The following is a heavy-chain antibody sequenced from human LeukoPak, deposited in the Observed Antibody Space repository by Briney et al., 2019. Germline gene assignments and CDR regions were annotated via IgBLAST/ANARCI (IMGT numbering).Heavy chain of an antibody. CDR2: ISSSSSTI. CDR3: ARGGTYYDFWSGYYLDY. D-gene: IGHD3-3*01. Sequence: GGSLRLSCAASGFTFSSYAMSWVRQAPGKGLEWVSYISSSSSTIYYADSVKGRFTISRDNAKNSLYLQMNSLRDEDTAVYYCARGGTYYDFWSGYYLDYWGQGTLVTVSS. V-gene: IGHV3-48*02. J-gene: IGHJ4*02. CDR1: GFTFSSYA.